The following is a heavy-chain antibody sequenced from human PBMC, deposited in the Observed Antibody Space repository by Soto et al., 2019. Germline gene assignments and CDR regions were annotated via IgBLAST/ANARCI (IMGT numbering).Heavy chain of an antibody. V-gene: IGHV4-59*01. CDR3: ARDRGSGSYYISGNWFDP. CDR1: GGSISSYY. CDR2: IYYSGST. J-gene: IGHJ5*02. D-gene: IGHD3-10*01. Sequence: SETLSLTCTVSGGSISSYYWSWIRQPPGKGLEWIGYIYYSGSTNYNPSLKSRVTISVDTSKNQFSLKLSSVTAADTAVYYCARDRGSGSYYISGNWFDPWGRGTLVTVSS.